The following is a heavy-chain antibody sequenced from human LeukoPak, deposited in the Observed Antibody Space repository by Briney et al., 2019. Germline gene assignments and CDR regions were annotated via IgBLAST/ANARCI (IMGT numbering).Heavy chain of an antibody. Sequence: GGSLRLSCAASGFTFSNYNMNWVRQAPGKGLEWVSYISSSSTTIHYADSVRGRFTISRDNARNSLYLQMYSLRAEDTAVYYCARDFLEDVYWGQGTLVTVSS. CDR2: ISSSSTTI. CDR3: ARDFLEDVY. CDR1: GFTFSNYN. D-gene: IGHD3-3*01. V-gene: IGHV3-48*01. J-gene: IGHJ4*02.